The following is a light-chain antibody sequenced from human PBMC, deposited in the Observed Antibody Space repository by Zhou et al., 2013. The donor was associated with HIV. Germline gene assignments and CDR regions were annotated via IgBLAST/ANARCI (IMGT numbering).Light chain of an antibody. V-gene: IGKV1D-16*01. Sequence: DIQMTQSPSSVSASVGDRVTITCRASQDISSWLAWYQQKPGQAPKFLIYGASTLQTGVPSRFSGSGSGTDFTLTISCLQSEDFAAYYCQQYYSNPWTFGQGTKVEIK. CDR1: QDISSW. CDR2: GAS. J-gene: IGKJ1*01. CDR3: QQYYSNPWT.